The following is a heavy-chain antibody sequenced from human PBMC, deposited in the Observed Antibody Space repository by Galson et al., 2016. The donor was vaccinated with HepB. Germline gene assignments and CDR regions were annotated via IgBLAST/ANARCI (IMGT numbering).Heavy chain of an antibody. V-gene: IGHV3-23*01. Sequence: SLRLSCAGTGFISSTYAMSWVRQAPGKRLEWVPAISGSGDTTYYADSVKGRFSISRDNSKNTLYLQMSSLTAEGTAVYYCAKWSDAAATYLGQGALVTVSS. CDR1: GFISSTYA. CDR2: ISGSGDTT. CDR3: AKWSDAAATY. J-gene: IGHJ4*02. D-gene: IGHD6-13*01.